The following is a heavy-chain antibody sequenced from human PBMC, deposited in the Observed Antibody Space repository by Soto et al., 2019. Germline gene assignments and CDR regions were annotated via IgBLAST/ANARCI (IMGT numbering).Heavy chain of an antibody. CDR2: IYYSGST. J-gene: IGHJ4*02. Sequence: PSETLSLTCTVSGGSNSSSSYYWGWIRQPPGKGLEWIGSIYYSGSTYYNPSLKSRVTISVDTSKNQFSLKLSSVTAADTAVYYCARLSRELVTTTPYWGQGTLVTVSS. D-gene: IGHD4-4*01. CDR3: ARLSRELVTTTPY. CDR1: GGSNSSSSYY. V-gene: IGHV4-39*01.